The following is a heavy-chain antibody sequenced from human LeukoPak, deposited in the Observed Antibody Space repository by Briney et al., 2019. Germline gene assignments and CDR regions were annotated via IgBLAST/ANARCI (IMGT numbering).Heavy chain of an antibody. Sequence: PGRSLRLSCAASGFTFSSYGMHWVRQAPGKGLEWVAVISYDGSKKFYADSVKGRFTISRDNSKNTLYLQMNSLRAEDTAVYYCAKDLLMNDYGDPLGAFNIWGQGTMVTVSS. V-gene: IGHV3-30*18. J-gene: IGHJ3*02. CDR1: GFTFSSYG. CDR3: AKDLLMNDYGDPLGAFNI. D-gene: IGHD4-17*01. CDR2: ISYDGSKK.